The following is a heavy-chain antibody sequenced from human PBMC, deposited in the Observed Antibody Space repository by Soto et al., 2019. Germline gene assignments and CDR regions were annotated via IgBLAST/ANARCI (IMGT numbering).Heavy chain of an antibody. J-gene: IGHJ4*02. V-gene: IGHV3-23*01. Sequence: VGSLSLSCAASGFTFSSYAISWVRQRPGKGLEWVSAISGSGGSTYYADSVKGRSTISRDNSKNTLYLQMNSLRAEDTAVYYCAKEPVAVAEYYFDYWGQGALVTVSS. CDR3: AKEPVAVAEYYFDY. D-gene: IGHD6-19*01. CDR1: GFTFSSYA. CDR2: ISGSGGST.